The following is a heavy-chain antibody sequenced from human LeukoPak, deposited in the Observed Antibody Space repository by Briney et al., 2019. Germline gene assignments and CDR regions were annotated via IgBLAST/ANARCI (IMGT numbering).Heavy chain of an antibody. CDR1: GGSISSYY. V-gene: IGHV4-4*07. CDR3: AREDYDFWSGYIARYNWFDP. Sequence: SETLSLTCTVSGGSISSYYWSWIRQPAGKGLEWIGRIYTSGSTNYNPSLKSRVTMSVDTSKNQFSLKLSSVTAADTAVYYCAREDYDFWSGYIARYNWFDPWGQGTLVTVSS. CDR2: IYTSGST. J-gene: IGHJ5*02. D-gene: IGHD3-3*01.